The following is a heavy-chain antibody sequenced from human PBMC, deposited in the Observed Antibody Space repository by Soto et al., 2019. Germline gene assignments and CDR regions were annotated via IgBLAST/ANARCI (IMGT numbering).Heavy chain of an antibody. CDR1: GYTFIKYW. V-gene: IGHV5-10-1*01. Sequence: GESLKISCQVSGYTFIKYWISWVRQVPGKGLEWVGRIDPSDSQTNYNPSLRGRVTISVDKSIDTVYLRWSSLEASDTALYYCERTIKTSGANINAFNVWCQGTTVTVSS. D-gene: IGHD1-1*01. CDR2: IDPSDSQT. CDR3: ERTIKTSGANINAFNV. J-gene: IGHJ3*01.